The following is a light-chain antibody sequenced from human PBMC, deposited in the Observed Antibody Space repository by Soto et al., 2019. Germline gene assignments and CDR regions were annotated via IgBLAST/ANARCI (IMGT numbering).Light chain of an antibody. V-gene: IGKV3-11*01. CDR3: QQRSNS. CDR1: QSVSSY. Sequence: IVLTQSPATLSLSPGERATLFCRASQSVSSYLAWYQQKPGQAPRLLIYDASNRATGIPARFSGSGSGTDFSLTISGLEPEDFAVYYCQQRSNSFGGGTKVDIK. J-gene: IGKJ4*01. CDR2: DAS.